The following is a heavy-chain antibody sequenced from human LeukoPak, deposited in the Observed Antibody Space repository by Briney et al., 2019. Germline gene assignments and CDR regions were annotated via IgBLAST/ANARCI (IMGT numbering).Heavy chain of an antibody. V-gene: IGHV1-69*04. Sequence: ASVKVSCKASGGTFSSYAISWVRQAPGQGLEWMGRIIPILGIAIYAQKFQGRVTITADKSTSTAYMELSSLRSEDTAVYYCARAGRGPIAAYWGQGTLVTVSS. D-gene: IGHD1-1*01. CDR2: IIPILGIA. CDR1: GGTFSSYA. CDR3: ARAGRGPIAAY. J-gene: IGHJ4*02.